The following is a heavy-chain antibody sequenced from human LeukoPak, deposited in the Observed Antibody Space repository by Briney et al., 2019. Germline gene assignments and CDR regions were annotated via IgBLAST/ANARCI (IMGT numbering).Heavy chain of an antibody. CDR3: ARGDSSGYPTLYYFDY. CDR1: GGTFSSYA. CDR2: IIPIFGTA. D-gene: IGHD3-22*01. V-gene: IGHV1-69*13. J-gene: IGHJ4*02. Sequence: SVKVSYKASGGTFSSYAISWVRQAPGQGLEWMGGIIPIFGTANYAQKFQGRVTITADESTSTAYMELSSLRSEDTAVYYCARGDSSGYPTLYYFDYWGQGTLVTVSS.